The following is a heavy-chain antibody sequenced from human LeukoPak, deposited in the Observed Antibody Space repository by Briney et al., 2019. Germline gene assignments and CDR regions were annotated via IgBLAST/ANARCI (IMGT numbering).Heavy chain of an antibody. V-gene: IGHV3-9*01. D-gene: IGHD1-26*01. CDR3: AKESGSYTAFDI. CDR2: ISWNSGSI. Sequence: GGSLRLSCAASGFTFDDYAFHWVRQDPGKGLEWVSGISWNSGSIGYADSVKGRFTISRDNAKNSLYLQMNSLRAEDTALYYCAKESGSYTAFDIWGQGTMVTVSS. J-gene: IGHJ3*02. CDR1: GFTFDDYA.